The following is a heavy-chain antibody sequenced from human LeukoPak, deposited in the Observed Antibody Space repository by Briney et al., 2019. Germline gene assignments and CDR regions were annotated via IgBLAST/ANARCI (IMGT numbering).Heavy chain of an antibody. Sequence: PGGSLRLSCAASGFTFSSYEMNWVRQAPGKGLEWVSYISSSGSTIYYADSVKGRFTISRDNAKNSLYLQMNSLRAEDTAVYYCARGEVGVGSTLFDYWGQGTLVTVSS. J-gene: IGHJ4*02. CDR3: ARGEVGVGSTLFDY. CDR1: GFTFSSYE. V-gene: IGHV3-48*03. CDR2: ISSSGSTI. D-gene: IGHD1-26*01.